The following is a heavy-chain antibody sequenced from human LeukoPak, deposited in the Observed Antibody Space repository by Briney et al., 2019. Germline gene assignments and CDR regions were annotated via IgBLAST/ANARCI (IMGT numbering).Heavy chain of an antibody. CDR3: ARDNQPPLGGYSH. J-gene: IGHJ4*02. V-gene: IGHV1-46*01. CDR1: VYTFTSYY. D-gene: IGHD5-18*01. CDR2: TNLSGGST. Sequence: ASVKVSCKASVYTFTSYYMHWVRQAPGQGLEWMGITNLSGGSTSYAQKFQGRVTMTRDTSTSTVYMELSSLRSEDTAVYYCARDNQPPLGGYSHWGQGTLVTVSS.